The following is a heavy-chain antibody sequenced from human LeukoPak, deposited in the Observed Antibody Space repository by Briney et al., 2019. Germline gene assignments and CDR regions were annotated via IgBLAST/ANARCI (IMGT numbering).Heavy chain of an antibody. Sequence: ASVKLSCKASGYTFTFYDILWVRQAAGQGLEWMGWMNPHSGNTGYAQKFLGRITLTRNTSTSMAYMELTTLKSEDTAVYYCARGRRDVFDIWGQGTTVTVSS. CDR2: MNPHSGNT. V-gene: IGHV1-8*03. CDR1: GYTFTFYD. J-gene: IGHJ3*02. CDR3: ARGRRDVFDI.